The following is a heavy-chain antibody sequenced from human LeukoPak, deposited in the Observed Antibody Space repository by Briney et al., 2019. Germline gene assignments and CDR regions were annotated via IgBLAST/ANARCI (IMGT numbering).Heavy chain of an antibody. CDR3: ARAQTKIVGATSFDY. CDR2: INPNSGGT. D-gene: IGHD1-26*01. V-gene: IGHV1-2*02. Sequence: ASVKVSCKASGYTFNGYYMHWVRQAPGQGLEWMGWINPNSGGTNYAQKFQGRVTMTRDTSISTAYMELSRLRSDDTAVYYCARAQTKIVGATSFDYWGQGTLVTVSS. CDR1: GYTFNGYY. J-gene: IGHJ4*02.